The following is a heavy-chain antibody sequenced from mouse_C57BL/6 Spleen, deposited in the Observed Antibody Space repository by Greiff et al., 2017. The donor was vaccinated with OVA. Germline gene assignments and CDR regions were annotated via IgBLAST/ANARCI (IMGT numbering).Heavy chain of an antibody. D-gene: IGHD1-1*01. V-gene: IGHV1-22*01. Sequence: EVQLQQSGPELVKPGASVKMSCKASGYTFTDYNMHWVKQSHGKSLEWIGYINPNNGGTSYNQKFKGKATLTVNKASSTAYMELRSLTSEDSAVYYCARGGYYYGSSYGAMDYWGQGTSVTVSS. CDR3: ARGGYYYGSSYGAMDY. CDR1: GYTFTDYN. CDR2: INPNNGGT. J-gene: IGHJ4*01.